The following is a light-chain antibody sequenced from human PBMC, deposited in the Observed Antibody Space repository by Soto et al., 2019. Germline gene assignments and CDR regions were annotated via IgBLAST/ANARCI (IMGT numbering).Light chain of an antibody. CDR3: SSYTSSSCVV. J-gene: IGLJ2*01. V-gene: IGLV2-14*01. Sequence: QSALTQPASVSGSPGQSITISCTGTSSDVGGYNYVSWYQQHPGKAPKLMIYDVSNWPSGVSNRFSGSKSGNTASLTISGLQAEDEADYYCSSYTSSSCVVFGGGTKVTVL. CDR1: SSDVGGYNY. CDR2: DVS.